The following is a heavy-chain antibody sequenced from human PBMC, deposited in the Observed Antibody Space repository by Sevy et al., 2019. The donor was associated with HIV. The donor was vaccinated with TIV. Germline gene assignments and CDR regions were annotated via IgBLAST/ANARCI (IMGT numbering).Heavy chain of an antibody. V-gene: IGHV1-24*01. CDR3: ATVGLRYFSGSSSYQGDWFDP. D-gene: IGHD2-15*01. CDR2: FDPQDVKT. CDR1: GYTLTKLS. Sequence: ASVKVSCKVSGYTLTKLSIDWVRQAPGKALEWMGEFDPQDVKTISSKRFQGRHTMTVDTSTDTAYMELSSLTSEDTAVYYCATVGLRYFSGSSSYQGDWFDPWGQGTLVTVSS. J-gene: IGHJ5*02.